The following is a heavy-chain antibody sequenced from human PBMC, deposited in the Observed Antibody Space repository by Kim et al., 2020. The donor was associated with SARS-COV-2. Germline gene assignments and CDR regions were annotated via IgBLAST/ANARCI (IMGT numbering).Heavy chain of an antibody. CDR1: GFTLSSYW. Sequence: GGSLRLFCAASGFTLSSYWMHWVRQAPGKGLVWVSRINEDGSVINYADSVKGRFTISRDSAKNTLYLQMNSLRVDDTAVYYCAKDFGGSADYWGQGTLVT. V-gene: IGHV3-74*01. D-gene: IGHD3-10*01. CDR3: AKDFGGSADY. J-gene: IGHJ4*02. CDR2: INEDGSVI.